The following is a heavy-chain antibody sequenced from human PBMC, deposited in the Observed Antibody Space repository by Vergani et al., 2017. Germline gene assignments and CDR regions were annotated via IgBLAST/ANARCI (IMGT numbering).Heavy chain of an antibody. CDR3: AKDSGSYLDAFDI. V-gene: IGHV3-9*01. Sequence: EVQLVESGGGLVQPGRSLRLSCAASGFTFDDYAMHWVRQAPGKGLEWVSGISWNSGSIGYADSVMGRFTISRDNAKNSLYLQMNSLRAEDTALYYCAKDSGSYLDAFDIWGQGTMVTVSS. CDR1: GFTFDDYA. CDR2: ISWNSGSI. J-gene: IGHJ3*02. D-gene: IGHD1-26*01.